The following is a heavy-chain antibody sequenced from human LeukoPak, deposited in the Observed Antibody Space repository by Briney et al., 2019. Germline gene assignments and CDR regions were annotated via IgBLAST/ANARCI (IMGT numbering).Heavy chain of an antibody. CDR1: GFTFSSYG. CDR2: IWYDGSNK. D-gene: IGHD2-15*01. V-gene: IGHV3-33*01. Sequence: PGGSLRLSCAASGFTFSSYGMHWVRQAPGKGLEWVAVIWYDGSNKYYADSVKGRFTISRDNSKNTLYLQMNSLRAEDTAVYYCAREYCSGGSCYSGVDYWGQGTLVTVSS. J-gene: IGHJ4*02. CDR3: AREYCSGGSCYSGVDY.